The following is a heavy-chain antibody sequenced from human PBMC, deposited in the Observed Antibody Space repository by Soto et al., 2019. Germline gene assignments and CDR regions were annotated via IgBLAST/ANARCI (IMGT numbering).Heavy chain of an antibody. CDR1: GFTFSSYS. Sequence: PGGSLRLSCAASGFTFSSYSMNWVRQAPGKGLEWVASISSSSSYIYYADSVKGRFTISRDKAKNSLFLQMSSLRAEDTALYYCARLQGPAAGNYGMDVWGRGTTVTVSS. V-gene: IGHV3-21*01. D-gene: IGHD6-13*01. J-gene: IGHJ6*02. CDR2: ISSSSSYI. CDR3: ARLQGPAAGNYGMDV.